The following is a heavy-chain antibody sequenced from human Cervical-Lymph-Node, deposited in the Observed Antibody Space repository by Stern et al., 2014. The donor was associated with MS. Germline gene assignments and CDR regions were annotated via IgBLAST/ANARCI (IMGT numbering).Heavy chain of an antibody. J-gene: IGHJ6*02. V-gene: IGHV1-2*06. D-gene: IGHD1-20*01. CDR1: GYTFPGYY. Sequence: VQLVESGAEVKKPGASVKVSCRASGYTFPGYYIHWVRQVPGKGLEWMGRINPKNGGSKYAQKFQDRVTMTRDTYISTAYMELSGLRSDYTAVYYCARSFNWNDVEDYHYGMDVWGQGTTVTVSS. CDR3: ARSFNWNDVEDYHYGMDV. CDR2: INPKNGGS.